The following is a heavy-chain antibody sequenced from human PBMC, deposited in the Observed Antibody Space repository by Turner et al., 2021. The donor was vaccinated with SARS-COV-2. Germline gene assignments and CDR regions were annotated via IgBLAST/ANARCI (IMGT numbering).Heavy chain of an antibody. CDR3: AGEVVVLTTTHYGMDV. V-gene: IGHV4-4*07. D-gene: IGHD1-26*01. CDR1: GGSISSYY. J-gene: IGHJ6*02. Sequence: QVQLQESGPGLVKPSETLSLTCTVSGGSISSYYWSWIRQPAGKGLEWIGRIYTSGSTNHNPSLKSRVTMSVDTSKNQFSLKLSSVTAADTAVYYCAGEVVVLTTTHYGMDVWGQGTTVTVSS. CDR2: IYTSGST.